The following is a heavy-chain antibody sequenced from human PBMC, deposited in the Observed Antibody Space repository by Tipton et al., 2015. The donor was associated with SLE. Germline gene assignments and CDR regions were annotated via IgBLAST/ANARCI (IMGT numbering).Heavy chain of an antibody. CDR3: ARIIAGHGDAFDV. V-gene: IGHV4-4*07. J-gene: IGHJ4*02. CDR2: FYTDGST. Sequence: TLSLTCTVSGGSIGNNYWNWLRQSTGKGLGWIGRFYTDGSTRHKPSLESRLSPPFESRVTMSVAPSKNQFALTLMSVTAADTAVYFCARIIAGHGDAFDVWGQGTLVTVSS. CDR1: GGSIGNNY. D-gene: IGHD2/OR15-2a*01.